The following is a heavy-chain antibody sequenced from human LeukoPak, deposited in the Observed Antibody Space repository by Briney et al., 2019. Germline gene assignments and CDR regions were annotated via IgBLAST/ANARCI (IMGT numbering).Heavy chain of an antibody. CDR3: ARENWDDELVEMATITEGAVFPYYYYYGMDV. CDR2: IIPILGIA. V-gene: IGHV1-69*04. CDR1: GGTFSSYA. Sequence: ASVKVSCKASGGTFSSYAISWVRQAPGQGLEWMGRIIPILGIANYAQKFQGRVTITADKSTSTAYMELSSLRSEDTAVYYCARENWDDELVEMATITEGAVFPYYYYYGMDVWGQGTTVTVSS. D-gene: IGHD5-24*01. J-gene: IGHJ6*02.